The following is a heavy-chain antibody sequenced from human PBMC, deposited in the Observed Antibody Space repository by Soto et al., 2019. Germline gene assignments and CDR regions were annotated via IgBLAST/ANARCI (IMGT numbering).Heavy chain of an antibody. V-gene: IGHV1-18*01. CDR1: GYTFTSHG. Sequence: QVQLVQSGAEVKKPGASVKVSCKASGYTFTSHGISWVRQAPGQGLEWMGWVSGYNGNTNYAQKFQGRVTMTTDTTTTTAYMQLMSLTSDDTAVDYCSRDLGANVYFWGQGTLVTVSS. CDR3: SRDLGANVYF. D-gene: IGHD3-16*01. CDR2: VSGYNGNT. J-gene: IGHJ4*02.